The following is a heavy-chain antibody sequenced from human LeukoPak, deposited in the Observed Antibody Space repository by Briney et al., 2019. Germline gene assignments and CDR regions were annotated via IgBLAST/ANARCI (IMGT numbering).Heavy chain of an antibody. V-gene: IGHV5-51*01. D-gene: IGHD2-21*02. CDR2: IYLGDSDT. J-gene: IGHJ4*02. CDR1: GYSFTSYW. Sequence: GESLKISWKGSGYSFTSYWIGWVRQMPGKGLEWVGIIYLGDSDTRYSPSFQGQVTISADKSINTVYLQWSSLKASDTAMYYCARHSRGAGDGFAYWGQGTLVTVSS. CDR3: ARHSRGAGDGFAY.